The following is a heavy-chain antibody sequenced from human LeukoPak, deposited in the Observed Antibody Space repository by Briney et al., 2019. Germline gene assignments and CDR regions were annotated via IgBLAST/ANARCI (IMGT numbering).Heavy chain of an antibody. Sequence: PGGSLRLSCAASGFTFSSYWMHWVRQAPGKGLVWVSRINSDGSSTSYADSVKGRFTISRDNAKNTLYLQMSSLRAEDTAVYYCARGSVPYYGMDVWGQGTTVTVSS. V-gene: IGHV3-74*01. CDR1: GFTFSSYW. CDR2: INSDGSST. J-gene: IGHJ6*02. CDR3: ARGSVPYYGMDV.